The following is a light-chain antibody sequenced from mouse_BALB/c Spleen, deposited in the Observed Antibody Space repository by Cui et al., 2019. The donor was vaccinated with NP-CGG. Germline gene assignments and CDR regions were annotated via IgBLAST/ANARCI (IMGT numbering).Light chain of an antibody. CDR3: GLWYNNHWV. Sequence: QAVVTQESAPTTSPGETVTLTCRSSTGAVTSNNYANWVQEKPDHLFTGLIGSTNKRAPGVPARFSGSLIGDKAALTITGAQTEDEAIYFCGLWYNNHWVFGGGTKLTVL. CDR1: TGAVTSNNY. CDR2: STN. V-gene: IGLV1*01. J-gene: IGLJ1*01.